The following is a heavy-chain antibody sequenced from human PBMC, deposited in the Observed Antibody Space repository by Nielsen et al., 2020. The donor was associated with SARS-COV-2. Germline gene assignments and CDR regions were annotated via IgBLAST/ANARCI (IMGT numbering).Heavy chain of an antibody. Sequence: WVRQAPGQGLEWMGWISAYNGNTNYAQKFQGRVTMTRNTSISTAYMELSSLRSEDTAVYYCARGSSDDYWGQGTLVTVSS. CDR3: ARGSSDDY. J-gene: IGHJ4*02. D-gene: IGHD5/OR15-5a*01. V-gene: IGHV1-8*01. CDR2: ISAYNGNT.